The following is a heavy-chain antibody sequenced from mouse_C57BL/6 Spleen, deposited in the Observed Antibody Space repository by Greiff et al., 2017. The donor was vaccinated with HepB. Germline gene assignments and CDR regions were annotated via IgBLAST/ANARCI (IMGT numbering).Heavy chain of an antibody. J-gene: IGHJ3*01. CDR1: GFTFSSYT. V-gene: IGHV5-9*01. CDR3: ARHLRAWFAY. CDR2: ISGGGGNT. Sequence: EVKVVESGGGLVKPGGSLKLSCAASGFTFSSYTMSWVRQTPEKRLEWVATISGGGGNTYYPDSVKGRFTISRDNAKNTLYLQMSSLRSEDTALYYCARHLRAWFAYWGQGTLVTVSA.